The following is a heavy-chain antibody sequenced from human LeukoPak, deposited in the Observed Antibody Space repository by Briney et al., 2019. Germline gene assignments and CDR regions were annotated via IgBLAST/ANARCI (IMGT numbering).Heavy chain of an antibody. Sequence: ASVKVSCKASGYTFTGYYMHWVRQAPGQGLEWMGWINPNSGGTNYAQKFQGRVTMTRDTSISTAYMELNRLRSDDTAVYYCARVSVMVVVVAAIDYWGQGTLVTVSS. V-gene: IGHV1-2*02. D-gene: IGHD2-15*01. CDR3: ARVSVMVVVVAAIDY. CDR2: INPNSGGT. CDR1: GYTFTGYY. J-gene: IGHJ4*02.